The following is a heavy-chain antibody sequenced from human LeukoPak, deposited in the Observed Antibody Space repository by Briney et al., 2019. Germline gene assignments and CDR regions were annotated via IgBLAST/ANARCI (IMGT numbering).Heavy chain of an antibody. CDR2: ISASGTIT. CDR1: GFTFSSYE. Sequence: PGGSLRLSCAASGFTFSSYEMNWVRQAPGKGLEWISYISASGTITHYADSVEGRFTISRDNAKNSLYLQMNSLRAEDTAVYYCARDLATLNDYWGQGTLVTVSS. V-gene: IGHV3-48*03. CDR3: ARDLATLNDY. J-gene: IGHJ4*02. D-gene: IGHD2-15*01.